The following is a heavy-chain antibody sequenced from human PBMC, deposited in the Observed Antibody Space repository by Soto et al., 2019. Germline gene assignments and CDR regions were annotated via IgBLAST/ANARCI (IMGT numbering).Heavy chain of an antibody. J-gene: IGHJ6*02. D-gene: IGHD6-13*01. Sequence: QVQLQESGPGLVKPSETLSLTCTVSGGSISSYYWSWIRQPPGKGLEWIGYIYYSGSTNYNPSLRSRVTISVYTSKNQFSRKLSSVTAADTAVYYCARGVAAAGTWVFTYGMDVWGQGTTVTVSS. CDR2: IYYSGST. V-gene: IGHV4-59*01. CDR1: GGSISSYY. CDR3: ARGVAAAGTWVFTYGMDV.